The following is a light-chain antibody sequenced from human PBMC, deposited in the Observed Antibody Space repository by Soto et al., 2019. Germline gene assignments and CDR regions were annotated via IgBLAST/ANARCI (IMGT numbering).Light chain of an antibody. J-gene: IGKJ1*01. CDR2: DAS. Sequence: DIQMTQSPSTLSASVGDRVTITCRASQTISTWLAWYQLKPGEAPKLLIYDASSLESGVPSRFSGSGSGTEFTLTISRLQPDDFATYYCQQYKTYWTFGQGTQVEIK. V-gene: IGKV1-5*01. CDR3: QQYKTYWT. CDR1: QTISTW.